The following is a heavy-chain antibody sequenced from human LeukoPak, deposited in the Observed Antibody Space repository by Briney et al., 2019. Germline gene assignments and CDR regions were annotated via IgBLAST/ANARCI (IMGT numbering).Heavy chain of an antibody. V-gene: IGHV4-4*09. CDR3: ATSYDSKTAPYDL. CDR1: GASISSYC. D-gene: IGHD3-3*01. Sequence: SQTLSLTCTVSGASISSYCWTWVRQPPGKGLEWIGYIYTSGRTDYNPSLKSRVSMSVDTSKNQLSMELRFLTAADTAVYYCATSYDSKTAPYDLWGQGTLVTVSS. J-gene: IGHJ5*02. CDR2: IYTSGRT.